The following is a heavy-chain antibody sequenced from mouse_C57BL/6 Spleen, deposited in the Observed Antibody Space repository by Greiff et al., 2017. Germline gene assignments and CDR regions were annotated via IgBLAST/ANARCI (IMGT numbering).Heavy chain of an antibody. Sequence: EVQLVESGPGLVKPSQSLSLTCSVTGYSITSGYYWNWIRQFPGNKLEWMGYISYDGSNNYNPSLKNRISITRDTSKNQFFLKLNSVTTEDTATYYCARGGSGYCFDYWGQGTTLTVSS. CDR3: ARGGSGYCFDY. D-gene: IGHD3-2*02. CDR1: GYSITSGYY. CDR2: ISYDGSN. V-gene: IGHV3-6*01. J-gene: IGHJ2*01.